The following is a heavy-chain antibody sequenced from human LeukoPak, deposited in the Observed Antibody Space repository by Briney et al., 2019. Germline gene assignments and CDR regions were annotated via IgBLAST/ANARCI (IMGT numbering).Heavy chain of an antibody. D-gene: IGHD3-16*01. Sequence: GGSLRLSCVASGFNFIYYGMYWVRQAPGRGLEWVSVIYSGGSTYYADSVKGRFTISRDNSKNTLYLQMNSLRAEDTAVYYCVKRDLGMAVWGFDYWGQGTLVTVSS. CDR1: GFNFIYYG. CDR3: VKRDLGMAVWGFDY. CDR2: IYSGGST. J-gene: IGHJ4*02. V-gene: IGHV3-NL1*01.